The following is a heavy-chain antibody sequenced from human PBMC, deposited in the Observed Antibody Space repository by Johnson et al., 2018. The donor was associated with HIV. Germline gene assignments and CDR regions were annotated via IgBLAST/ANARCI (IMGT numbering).Heavy chain of an antibody. V-gene: IGHV3-30*18. D-gene: IGHD3-22*01. CDR3: AKEYLGRCAHDYYDSSGSDDAVDI. CDR2: ISYYGSNK. Sequence: QVQLVESGGGVVQPGRSLRLSCAASGFSFSSYGMHWVRQAPGKGLEWVAVISYYGSNKYYADSVKGRVTISRDNSTPMLYLQMNSLRAEDTAVYYRAKEYLGRCAHDYYDSSGSDDAVDIWGQGTMVTVSS. J-gene: IGHJ3*02. CDR1: GFSFSSYG.